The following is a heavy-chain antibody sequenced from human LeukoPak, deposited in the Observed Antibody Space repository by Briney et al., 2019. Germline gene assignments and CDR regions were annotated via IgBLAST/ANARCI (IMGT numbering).Heavy chain of an antibody. CDR1: GGSISSTSYY. V-gene: IGHV4-39*07. CDR3: ARGGGGQWLIN. J-gene: IGHJ4*02. CDR2: CI. Sequence: SSETLSLTCIVSGGSISSTSYYWGWIRQSPGKGLEWIGSCIFDNRSLRSRVTISIDMSKNQFSLKLSSVTAADTAVYYCARGGGGQWLINWGQGTLVTVSS. D-gene: IGHD6-19*01.